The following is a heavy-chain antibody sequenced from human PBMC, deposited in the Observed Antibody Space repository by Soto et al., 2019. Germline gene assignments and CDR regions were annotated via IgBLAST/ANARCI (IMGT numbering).Heavy chain of an antibody. CDR1: GSRFSNYV. D-gene: IGHD2-2*02. CDR2: IIPIFNST. Sequence: QVQLVQSGAEVKTPGSSLKVSCKVSGSRFSNYVISWVRQAPGHGLEWLGRIIPIFNSTKYAQSFQGRGTITADKSTSTASLELSSLRSDDTAVYYCAREGRGKKAGYNGLVSLGYWGQGPLDTVSS. J-gene: IGHJ4*02. V-gene: IGHV1-69*06. CDR3: AREGRGKKAGYNGLVSLGY.